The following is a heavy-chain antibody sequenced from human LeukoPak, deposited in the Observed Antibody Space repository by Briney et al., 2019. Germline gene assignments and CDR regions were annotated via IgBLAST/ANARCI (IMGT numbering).Heavy chain of an antibody. J-gene: IGHJ4*02. CDR2: INDNGGSV. CDR3: GTGDPRFDY. V-gene: IGHV3-23*01. CDR1: GFTFSNYA. Sequence: QPGVSLRLSCEASGFTFSNYAMSWVRQAPGKGLEWVSGINDNGGSVYYADSVKGRFTFYRDNSKNTMYLQMNSLRAEDTAVYYCGTGDPRFDYWGQGILVTVSS. D-gene: IGHD7-27*01.